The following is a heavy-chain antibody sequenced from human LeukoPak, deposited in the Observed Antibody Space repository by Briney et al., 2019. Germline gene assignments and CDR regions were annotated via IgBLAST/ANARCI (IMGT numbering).Heavy chain of an antibody. Sequence: GGSLRLSCAASGFTFSNHYMSWIRQAPGKGLEWVSYIISVESGGFYADSVKGRFTISRDNAKNSLYLQMNSLRVEDTVVYYCARAPDRYCGGGTCYRYYFHYWGQGILATV. J-gene: IGHJ4*02. CDR3: ARAPDRYCGGGTCYRYYFHY. D-gene: IGHD2-15*01. CDR1: GFTFSNHY. CDR2: IISVESGG. V-gene: IGHV3-11*01.